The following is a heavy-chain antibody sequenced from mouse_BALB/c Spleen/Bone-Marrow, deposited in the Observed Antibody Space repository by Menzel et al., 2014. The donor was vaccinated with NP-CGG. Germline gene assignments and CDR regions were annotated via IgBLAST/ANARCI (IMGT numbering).Heavy chain of an antibody. Sequence: KPGASVKLSCTASGFNIKDTYMHWVKQRPEQGLEWIGRIDPANGNTKYDPKFQGKATITADTSSNTAYLQLSSLTSEDTAVYYCARGYYDYVYAMDYWGQGTSATVSS. CDR1: GFNIKDTY. CDR2: IDPANGNT. J-gene: IGHJ4*01. CDR3: ARGYYDYVYAMDY. D-gene: IGHD2-4*01. V-gene: IGHV14-3*02.